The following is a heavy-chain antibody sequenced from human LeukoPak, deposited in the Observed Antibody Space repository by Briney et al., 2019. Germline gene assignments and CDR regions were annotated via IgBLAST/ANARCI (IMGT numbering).Heavy chain of an antibody. CDR2: IYHSGST. CDR1: GYSISSGYY. Sequence: SETLSLTCTVSGYSISSGYYWGWIRQPPGKGLEWIGSIYHSGSTYYNPSLKSRVTISVDTSKNQFSLKLSSVTAADTAVYYCAIMGVRAGRGRWTFDYWGQGTLVTVSS. D-gene: IGHD3-10*01. J-gene: IGHJ4*02. CDR3: AIMGVRAGRGRWTFDY. V-gene: IGHV4-38-2*02.